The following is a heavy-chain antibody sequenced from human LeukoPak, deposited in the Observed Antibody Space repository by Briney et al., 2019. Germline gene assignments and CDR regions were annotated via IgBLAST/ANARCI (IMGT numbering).Heavy chain of an antibody. D-gene: IGHD3-22*01. Sequence: ASVKVSCKASGYTFTSYGFSWVRQAPGQGLEWMGWISAYNGNTNYAQKLQGRVTMTTDTSTSTAYMELRSLRSDDTAVYYCARDSETYYYDSSGYYPTDYWGQGTLVTVSS. CDR1: GYTFTSYG. CDR3: ARDSETYYYDSSGYYPTDY. CDR2: ISAYNGNT. V-gene: IGHV1-18*01. J-gene: IGHJ4*02.